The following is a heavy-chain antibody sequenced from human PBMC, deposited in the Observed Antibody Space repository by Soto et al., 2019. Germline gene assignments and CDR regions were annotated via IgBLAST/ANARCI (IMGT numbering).Heavy chain of an antibody. Sequence: QVQLVESGGGVVQPGRSLRLSCAASGFTFSSYGMHWVRQAPGKGLEWVAVISYDGSNKYYADSVKGRFTISRDNSKNTLYLQMNSLRAEDTAVYYCVGGYNWFDPWGQGTLVTVSS. CDR1: GFTFSSYG. CDR3: VGGYNWFDP. D-gene: IGHD3-16*01. J-gene: IGHJ5*02. CDR2: ISYDGSNK. V-gene: IGHV3-30*03.